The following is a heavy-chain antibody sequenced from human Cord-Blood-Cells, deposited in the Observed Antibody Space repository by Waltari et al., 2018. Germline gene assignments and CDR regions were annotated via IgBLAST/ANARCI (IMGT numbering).Heavy chain of an antibody. J-gene: IGHJ3*02. CDR2: IRYDGSNN. V-gene: IGHV3-30*02. CDR3: AKSRLSGDRDAFDI. CDR1: GFTFSSYG. Sequence: GFTFSSYGMHWVRQAPGKGLEWVAFIRYDGSNNYYADSVKGRFTISRDNSKNTLYLQMNSLRAEDTAVYYCAKSRLSGDRDAFDIWGQGTMVTVSS. D-gene: IGHD6-6*01.